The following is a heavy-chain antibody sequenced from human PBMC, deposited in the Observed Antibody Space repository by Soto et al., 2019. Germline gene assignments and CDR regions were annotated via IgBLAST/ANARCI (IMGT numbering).Heavy chain of an antibody. Sequence: ASVKVSCKASGDIFTNFAFHWVRQAPGQGLEWMGRINAANGNIEYSQRFQGRVTMTRNTSISTAYMELSSLRSEDTAVYYCARGIGVGSGSYSAFDIWGQGTMVTVSS. V-gene: IGHV1-3*01. J-gene: IGHJ3*02. CDR1: GDIFTNFA. D-gene: IGHD3-10*01. CDR2: INAANGNI. CDR3: ARGIGVGSGSYSAFDI.